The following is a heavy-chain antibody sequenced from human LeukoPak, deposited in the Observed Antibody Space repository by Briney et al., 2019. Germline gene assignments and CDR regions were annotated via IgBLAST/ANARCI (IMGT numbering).Heavy chain of an antibody. J-gene: IGHJ4*02. CDR2: ISSSGSYI. D-gene: IGHD1/OR15-1a*01. CDR1: GFTFSSYS. Sequence: GGSLRLSCAASGFTFSSYSMNWVRQAPGKGLECVSSISSSGSYIYYADSVKGRFTISRDNAKYSLYLQMNSLRAEDTAVYYCARDLEVGNSLSALDYWGQGTLVTVSS. V-gene: IGHV3-21*01. CDR3: ARDLEVGNSLSALDY.